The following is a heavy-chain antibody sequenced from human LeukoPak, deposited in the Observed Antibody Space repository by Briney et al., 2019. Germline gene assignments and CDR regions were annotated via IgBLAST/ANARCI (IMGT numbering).Heavy chain of an antibody. CDR3: ASAVSGFNYGMDV. Sequence: SETLPLTCTVSGGSISSYYWSWIRQPPGKGLEWIGYIYYSGSTNYNPSLKSRVTISVDTSKNQFSLKLSSVTAADTAVYYCASAVSGFNYGMDVWGQGTTVTVSS. D-gene: IGHD3-10*01. V-gene: IGHV4-59*08. CDR1: GGSISSYY. J-gene: IGHJ6*02. CDR2: IYYSGST.